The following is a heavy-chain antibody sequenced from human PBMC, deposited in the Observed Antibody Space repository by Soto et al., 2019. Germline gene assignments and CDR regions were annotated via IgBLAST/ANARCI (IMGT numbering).Heavy chain of an antibody. Sequence: EVELLESGGGLIHPGESLRLSCAASGFYFSSYAMNWVRQAPGKGLEWVADMSASGVTSYFAESVKGRFSMSRDNSKNLFYLEMNRLRAEDMAIYSCAKGSIQCCASRDYWGQGTVVRVSS. CDR1: GFYFSSYA. D-gene: IGHD2-21*01. V-gene: IGHV3-23*01. J-gene: IGHJ4*02. CDR3: AKGSIQCCASRDY. CDR2: MSASGVTS.